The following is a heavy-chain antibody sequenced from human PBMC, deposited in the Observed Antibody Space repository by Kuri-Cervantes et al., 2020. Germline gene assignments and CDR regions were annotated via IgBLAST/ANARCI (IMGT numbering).Heavy chain of an antibody. V-gene: IGHV3-13*01. D-gene: IGHD7-27*01. CDR1: GFTLSSHD. J-gene: IGHJ3*02. Sequence: GGSLRLSCAASGFTLSSHDMHWVRQVIGKSLEWVSGIGVAGDIYYTGSVKGRFTISREDAKNSLYLRMNNLRAGDSAVYYCARVGNNAFDIWGQGTMVTVSS. CDR3: ARVGNNAFDI. CDR2: IGVAGDI.